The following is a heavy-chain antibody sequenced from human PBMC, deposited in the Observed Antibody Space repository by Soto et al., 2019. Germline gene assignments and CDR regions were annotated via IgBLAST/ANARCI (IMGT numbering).Heavy chain of an antibody. D-gene: IGHD2-2*01. CDR3: AKYACSDSSCYGGVEY. CDR1: GYSFTNYC. CDR2: IYPGDSDT. V-gene: IGHV5-51*01. Sequence: GESLKISCKGSGYSFTNYCIGWVRQMPGKGLEWMGNIYPGDSDTRYGPSFQGQVTISADKSISTAYLQWSSLKASDTAMYYCAKYACSDSSCYGGVEYWGQGTLVTVSS. J-gene: IGHJ4*02.